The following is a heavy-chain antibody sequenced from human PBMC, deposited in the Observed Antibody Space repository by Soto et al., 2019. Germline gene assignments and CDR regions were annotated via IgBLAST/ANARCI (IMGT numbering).Heavy chain of an antibody. J-gene: IGHJ4*02. D-gene: IGHD5-12*01. CDR1: GFSLNTPYVA. V-gene: IGHV2-5*01. CDR3: SYSVASTGWMYYFEY. Sequence: QITLKESGPAVVKPTQHLTLTCSFSGFSLNTPYVAVGWVRQPPGKALEGLALIYGNDDTRYSPSLKGRLTFSKDTSNNRVVLAMTDMDPVDTATYCCSYSVASTGWMYYFEYWGQGVLFTVSS. CDR2: IYGNDDT.